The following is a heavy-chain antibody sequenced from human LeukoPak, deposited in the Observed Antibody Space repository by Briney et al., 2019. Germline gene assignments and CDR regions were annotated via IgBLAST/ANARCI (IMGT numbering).Heavy chain of an antibody. J-gene: IGHJ4*02. Sequence: TLSLTXTVXXGSMSXXHWGWIRQPPGKGLEWTGYIYYSGSTNYNPSLNSRVTISVDTSKNQFSLRLSSVTAADTAIYYCARAVSGRFDYWGQGTLVTVSS. CDR1: XGSMSXXH. D-gene: IGHD6-19*01. V-gene: IGHV4-59*08. CDR2: IYYSGST. CDR3: ARAVSGRFDY.